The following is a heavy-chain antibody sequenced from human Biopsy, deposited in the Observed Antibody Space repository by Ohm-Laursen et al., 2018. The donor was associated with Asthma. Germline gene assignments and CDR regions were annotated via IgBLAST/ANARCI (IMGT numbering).Heavy chain of an antibody. Sequence: RSLRLSCAASRFTYEMHWVRQAPGKGLEWVAVISYDGSSIYYADSVKGRFTISRDNSKNTLSLQMNSLTAEDMAVYYCAREGVAGTHIEDWGQGTLVTVSS. D-gene: IGHD6-19*01. CDR2: ISYDGSSI. V-gene: IGHV3-30-3*01. CDR3: AREGVAGTHIED. J-gene: IGHJ4*02. CDR1: RFTYE.